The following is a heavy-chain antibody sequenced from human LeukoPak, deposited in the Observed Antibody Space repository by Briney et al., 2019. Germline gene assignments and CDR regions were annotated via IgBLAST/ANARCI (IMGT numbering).Heavy chain of an antibody. CDR3: AKGGKWDVTPFDY. CDR1: GFTFTSYS. V-gene: IGHV3-23*01. Sequence: GGSLRLSCAASGFTFTSYSMNWVRQAPGKGLEWVSTISGGGGSTYYVDSVKGRFTISRDNSKNTLYLQVNSLRAEDTAVYYCAKGGKWDVTPFDYWGQGTLVTVSS. J-gene: IGHJ4*02. CDR2: ISGGGGST. D-gene: IGHD1-26*01.